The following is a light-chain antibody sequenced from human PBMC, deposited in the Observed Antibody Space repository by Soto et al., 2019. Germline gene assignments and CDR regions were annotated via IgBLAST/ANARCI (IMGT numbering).Light chain of an antibody. Sequence: QSVLTQPPSVSGAPGQRVTISCTGSSSNIGAGYEVHWYQKLPETAPKLLIFGNSFRPSGVPDRFSGSRSGTSASLAITGLQADDEADYYCCSYAGSHTKYVFGTGTKLTVL. J-gene: IGLJ1*01. CDR1: SSNIGAGYE. CDR3: CSYAGSHTKYV. CDR2: GNS. V-gene: IGLV1-40*01.